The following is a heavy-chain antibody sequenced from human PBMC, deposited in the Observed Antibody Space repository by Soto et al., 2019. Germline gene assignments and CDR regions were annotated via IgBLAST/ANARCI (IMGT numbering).Heavy chain of an antibody. V-gene: IGHV1-2*02. CDR3: ARDSYYDILTGYSRNAFDI. CDR2: INPNTGGT. CDR1: GYSFTGHY. D-gene: IGHD3-9*01. J-gene: IGHJ3*02. Sequence: ASVKVSCKASGYSFTGHYIHWVRQAPGQGLEWMGWINPNTGGTNSAQNFQGRVTMSRDTSVTTAYMDLSRLTSDDTAVYYCARDSYYDILTGYSRNAFDIWGQGTMVTVSS.